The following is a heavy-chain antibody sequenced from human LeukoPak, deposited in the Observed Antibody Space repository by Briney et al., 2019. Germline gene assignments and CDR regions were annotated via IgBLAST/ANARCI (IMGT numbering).Heavy chain of an antibody. V-gene: IGHV1-18*01. CDR1: GYTFTSYG. CDR2: ISAYNGNT. D-gene: IGHD1-26*01. J-gene: IGHJ4*02. CDR3: ARGGEIVGATTWSDY. Sequence: AXXKVSSKASGYTFTSYGISWVRQAPGQGLEWMGWISAYNGNTNYAQKLQGRVTMTTDTSTSTAYMELRSLRSDDTAVYYCARGGEIVGATTWSDYWGQGTLVTVSS.